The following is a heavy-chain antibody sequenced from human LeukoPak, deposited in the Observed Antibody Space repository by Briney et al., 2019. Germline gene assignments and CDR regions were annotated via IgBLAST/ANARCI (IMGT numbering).Heavy chain of an antibody. D-gene: IGHD1-26*01. CDR3: ARGWGGATNY. Sequence: ASVKVSCKASGYPFSGYYIHWVRQAPGQGLEWMGWINPNSGGTNYAQKFQGRVTMTRDTSISTAYMELSRLRSDDTAVYYCARGWGGATNYWGQGALVTVSS. CDR2: INPNSGGT. CDR1: GYPFSGYY. J-gene: IGHJ4*02. V-gene: IGHV1-2*02.